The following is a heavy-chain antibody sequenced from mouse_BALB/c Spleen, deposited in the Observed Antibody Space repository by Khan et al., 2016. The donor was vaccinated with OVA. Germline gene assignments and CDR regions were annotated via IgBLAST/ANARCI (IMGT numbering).Heavy chain of an antibody. CDR1: GYAFSSYS. J-gene: IGHJ2*01. CDR2: ITSGGSYT. V-gene: IGHV5-6-4*01. Sequence: EVELVESGGGLVKPGGSLKLSCAASGYAFSSYSMSWVRQTPEKRLEWVATITSGGSYTYYPDSVKGRFTISRDNARHTLYLQMSSLKSEDAAMSDCTSYSNYYGSSFYFDYWGQGTTLTVSS. D-gene: IGHD1-1*01. CDR3: TSYSNYYGSSFYFDY.